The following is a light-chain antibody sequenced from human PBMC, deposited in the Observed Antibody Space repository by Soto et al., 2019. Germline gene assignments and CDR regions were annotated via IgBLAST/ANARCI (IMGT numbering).Light chain of an antibody. Sequence: EIVLTQSPGTLSLSPGERATLSCRASQSVSSSYLVWHQQKPGQAPRLLIYDASSRATGIPDRFSASGSGTDFTLTISRLEPEDFAVYYCQQYGSSPSLTFGGGTKVDIK. V-gene: IGKV3-20*01. J-gene: IGKJ4*01. CDR3: QQYGSSPSLT. CDR2: DAS. CDR1: QSVSSSY.